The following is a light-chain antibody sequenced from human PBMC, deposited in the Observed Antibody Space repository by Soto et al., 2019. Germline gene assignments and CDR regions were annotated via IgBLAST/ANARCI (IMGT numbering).Light chain of an antibody. Sequence: QSVLTQPPSVSGSPGQSVTISCTGTSSDIGYYNRVSWYQQPPGTAPKLMIYEVSNRPSGVPDRSSGSKSGNTASLTISGLQAEDEADYYCSSYISSSIVFGGGTKLTVL. CDR2: EVS. J-gene: IGLJ2*01. CDR1: SSDIGYYNR. V-gene: IGLV2-18*02. CDR3: SSYISSSIV.